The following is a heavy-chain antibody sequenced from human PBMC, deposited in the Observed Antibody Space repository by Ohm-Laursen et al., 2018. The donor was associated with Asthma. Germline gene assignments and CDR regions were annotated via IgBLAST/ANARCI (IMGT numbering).Heavy chain of an antibody. Sequence: SLRLSCAASGITFSDSYMTWIRQAPGKGLEWISYISASAGTTYYADSVKGRFTISRDNARNSVYMQMNSLRAEDTAVYYCARDTRVRLWTDYYGMDVWGLGTTVIVSS. CDR2: ISASAGTT. J-gene: IGHJ6*02. V-gene: IGHV3-11*04. D-gene: IGHD5-18*01. CDR3: ARDTRVRLWTDYYGMDV. CDR1: GITFSDSY.